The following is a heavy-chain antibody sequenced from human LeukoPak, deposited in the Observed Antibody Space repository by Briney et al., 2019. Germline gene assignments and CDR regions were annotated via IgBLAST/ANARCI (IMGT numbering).Heavy chain of an antibody. D-gene: IGHD3-10*01. J-gene: IGHJ4*02. V-gene: IGHV4-59*01. CDR2: IYYSGST. CDR1: GGSISSYY. Sequence: SETLSLTCTVSGGSISSYYWRWIRQPPGKGLEWIGYIYYSGSTNYNPSLKSRVTISVDTSKNQFSLKLSSVTAADTAVYYCARTYYYGSGSYGFDYWGQGTLVTVSS. CDR3: ARTYYYGSGSYGFDY.